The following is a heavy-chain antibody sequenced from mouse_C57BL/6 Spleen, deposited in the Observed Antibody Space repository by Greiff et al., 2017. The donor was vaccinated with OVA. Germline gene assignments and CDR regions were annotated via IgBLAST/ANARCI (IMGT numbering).Heavy chain of an antibody. D-gene: IGHD1-1*01. Sequence: VQLKQSGPVLVKPGASVKMSCKASGYTFTDYYMNWVKQSHGKSLEWIGVINPYNGGTSYNQKFKGKATLTVDKSSSTAYMELNSLTSEDSAVYYWARDYGSSPWYFDVWGTGTTVTVSS. CDR2: INPYNGGT. J-gene: IGHJ1*03. V-gene: IGHV1-19*01. CDR3: ARDYGSSPWYFDV. CDR1: GYTFTDYY.